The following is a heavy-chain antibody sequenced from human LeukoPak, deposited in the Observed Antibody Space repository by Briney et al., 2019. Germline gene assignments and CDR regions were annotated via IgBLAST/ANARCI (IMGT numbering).Heavy chain of an antibody. J-gene: IGHJ4*02. V-gene: IGHV3-30*02. D-gene: IGHD5-18*01. CDR1: GFTFSSYG. CDR2: IRYDGSNK. Sequence: GGSLRLSCAASGFTFSSYGMHWVRQAPGKGLEWVAFIRYDGSNKYCADSVKGRFTISRDNSKNTLYLQMNSLRAEDTAVYYCAKVPGYSYGIDYWGQGTLVTVSS. CDR3: AKVPGYSYGIDY.